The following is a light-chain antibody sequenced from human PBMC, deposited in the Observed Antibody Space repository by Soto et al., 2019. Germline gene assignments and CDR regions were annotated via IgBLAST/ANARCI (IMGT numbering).Light chain of an antibody. J-gene: IGKJ1*01. Sequence: EIVLTQSPGTLSLSPGERATLSCRARQSVSSNYLAWYQQIPGQPPRLLISEASSRATGIPDRFSGSGSGTDFSLTISGLEPEDFAVYYCQHYGRSPPSWTFGQGTRVEI. CDR2: EAS. CDR3: QHYGRSPPSWT. CDR1: QSVSSNY. V-gene: IGKV3-20*01.